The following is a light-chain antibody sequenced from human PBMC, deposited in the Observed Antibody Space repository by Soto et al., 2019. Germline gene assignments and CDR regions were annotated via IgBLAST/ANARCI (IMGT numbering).Light chain of an antibody. CDR2: GAS. Sequence: EIVMTQSPATLSVSAGERATLSCRASQSVSSDLAWYQQKPGQVPRLLIYGASTRATGVPARFSGSGSGTEFTLTISSLQSEDFAVYYCQQYNAWRAFGQGTKVDIK. CDR1: QSVSSD. V-gene: IGKV3-15*01. J-gene: IGKJ1*01. CDR3: QQYNAWRA.